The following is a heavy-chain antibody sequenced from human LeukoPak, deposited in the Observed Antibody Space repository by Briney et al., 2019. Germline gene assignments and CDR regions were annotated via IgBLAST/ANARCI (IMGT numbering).Heavy chain of an antibody. CDR3: VRVGIKRGYSGWYFDL. D-gene: IGHD2-2*03. CDR2: ISGSISTI. Sequence: GGSLRLSCAASGFTFSSYSMGWVRQPPGGGLGWVSYISGSISTIYYADSVKGRFTISRDNAKNSLYLQMNSLRDEDTAVYYCVRVGIKRGYSGWYFDLWGRGTLVTVSS. V-gene: IGHV3-48*02. J-gene: IGHJ2*01. CDR1: GFTFSSYS.